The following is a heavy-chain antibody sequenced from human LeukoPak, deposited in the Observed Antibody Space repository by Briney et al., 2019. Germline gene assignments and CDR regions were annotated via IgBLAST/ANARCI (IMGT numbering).Heavy chain of an antibody. J-gene: IGHJ6*02. Sequence: GGSLRLSCVASGLTFSSYAMSWVRQAPGKGLEWVSAISGSGGRTYYADSVKGRFTISRDNAKNTLYLQMNTLRVEDTAVYYCTRDLMDYDVSTGLHHYYMDVWGQGTTVTVSS. V-gene: IGHV3-23*01. CDR1: GLTFSSYA. D-gene: IGHD3-9*01. CDR2: ISGSGGRT. CDR3: TRDLMDYDVSTGLHHYYMDV.